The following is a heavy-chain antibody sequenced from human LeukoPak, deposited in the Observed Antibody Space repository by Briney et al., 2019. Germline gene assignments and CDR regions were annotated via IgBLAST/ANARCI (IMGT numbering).Heavy chain of an antibody. Sequence: GGSLRLSCAASGFTFSSYEMNWVRQAPGKGLEWVSSISRSSSYIYYADSVKGRFTISRDNAKNSLYLQMNRLRAEDTAVYYCARREGGIAAASDYWGQGTLVTVSS. D-gene: IGHD6-13*01. J-gene: IGHJ4*02. CDR3: ARREGGIAAASDY. CDR1: GFTFSSYE. V-gene: IGHV3-21*01. CDR2: ISRSSSYI.